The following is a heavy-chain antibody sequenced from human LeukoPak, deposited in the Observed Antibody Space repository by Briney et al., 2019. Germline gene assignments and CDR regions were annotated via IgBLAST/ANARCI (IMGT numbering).Heavy chain of an antibody. V-gene: IGHV3-33*01. J-gene: IGHJ4*02. CDR1: GFTFSSYG. D-gene: IGHD6-13*01. Sequence: GGSLRLSCAASGFTFSSYGMYWVRQAPGKGLEWVAVIWYDGSNKYYADSVKGRFTISRDNSKNTLYLQMNSVRAEDTAVYYCARGGSSSSWFYYFDYWGQGTLVTVSS. CDR2: IWYDGSNK. CDR3: ARGGSSSSWFYYFDY.